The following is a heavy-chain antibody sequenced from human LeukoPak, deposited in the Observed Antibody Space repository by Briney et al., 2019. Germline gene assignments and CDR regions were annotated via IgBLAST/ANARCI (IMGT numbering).Heavy chain of an antibody. Sequence: SETLSLTCIVSGGSINSHYWSWIRQPPGKGLEWIGDIHYTGTTKYNPSVKSRVTISIDTSKNQFSLKLSSVTAADTAVYYCARRGVDCSSTSCYCSGFDYWGQGTLVTVSS. CDR3: ARRGVDCSSTSCYCSGFDY. V-gene: IGHV4-59*08. CDR1: GGSINSHY. D-gene: IGHD2-2*01. CDR2: IHYTGTT. J-gene: IGHJ4*02.